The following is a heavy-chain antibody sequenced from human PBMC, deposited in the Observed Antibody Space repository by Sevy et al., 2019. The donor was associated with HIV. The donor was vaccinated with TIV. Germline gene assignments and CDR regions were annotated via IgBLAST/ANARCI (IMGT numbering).Heavy chain of an antibody. Sequence: ASVKVSCKASGVTFSSYGISWVRQAPGQGLEWMRGIIPILGTVNYAQKFQGRVTITEDESTKTAYMELSSLRSEDTAVYYCARGGGNGWYYFDYWGHETLVTVSS. CDR1: GVTFSSYG. CDR2: IIPILGTV. D-gene: IGHD6-19*01. V-gene: IGHV1-69*13. J-gene: IGHJ4*01. CDR3: ARGGGNGWYYFDY.